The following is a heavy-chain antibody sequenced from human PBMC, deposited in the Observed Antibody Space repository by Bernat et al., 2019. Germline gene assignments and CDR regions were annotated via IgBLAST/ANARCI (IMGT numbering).Heavy chain of an antibody. D-gene: IGHD2-2*01. CDR3: SRAALRYQLTSYYYFGMDV. J-gene: IGHJ6*02. Sequence: EVQLVESGGDLVQPGRSLRLSCTGSGFTFGNSAMSWFRQAPGKGLEWVGSIRGKAYGETTEYAASVKGRFTISRDDSKSIAYLQMNSLETEDTAVYYCSRAALRYQLTSYYYFGMDVWGQGTTVTVSS. CDR1: GFTFGNSA. V-gene: IGHV3-49*03. CDR2: IRGKAYGETT.